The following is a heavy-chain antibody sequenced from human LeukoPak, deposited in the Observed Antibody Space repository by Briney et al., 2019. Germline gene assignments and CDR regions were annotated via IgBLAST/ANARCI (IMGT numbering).Heavy chain of an antibody. D-gene: IGHD6-19*01. CDR1: GYSISSGYY. V-gene: IGHV4-38-2*01. Sequence: SETLSLTCAVSGYSISSGYYWGWIRQPPGKGLEWIGSIYHSGSTYYNPSLKSRVTISVDTSKNQFSLKLSSVTAADTAVYYCARHRGKQWRVLNYWGQGTLFTVSS. CDR3: ARHRGKQWRVLNY. J-gene: IGHJ4*02. CDR2: IYHSGST.